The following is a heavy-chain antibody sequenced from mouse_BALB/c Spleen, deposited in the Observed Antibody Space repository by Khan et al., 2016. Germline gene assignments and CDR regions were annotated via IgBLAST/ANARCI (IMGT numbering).Heavy chain of an antibody. D-gene: IGHD2-1*01. CDR3: ARGGNYVGDYAMDY. V-gene: IGHV9-1*02. CDR2: INPYTGEP. Sequence: QLQLVQSGPELKKPGETVKISCKASGYTFTNYGMIWVKQAPGKGLKWMGWINPYTGEPTYADDFKGRFAFSLETSASTAYFQINNLKNEDMATXYCARGGNYVGDYAMDYWGQGTASNVSS. J-gene: IGHJ4*01. CDR1: GYTFTNYG.